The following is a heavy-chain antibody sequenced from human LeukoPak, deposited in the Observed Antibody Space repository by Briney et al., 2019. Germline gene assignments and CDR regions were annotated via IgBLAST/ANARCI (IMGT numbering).Heavy chain of an antibody. D-gene: IGHD3-10*01. CDR3: ARDQGYYYGSGSYQGGMDV. CDR2: ISAYNGDT. Sequence: ASVKVSCKASGYTFTSYGISWVRQAPGQGLEWMGWISAYNGDTNYAQKLQGRVTMTTDTSASTVYMELSSLRSEDTAVYYCARDQGYYYGSGSYQGGMDVWGQGTTVTVSS. CDR1: GYTFTSYG. V-gene: IGHV1-18*01. J-gene: IGHJ6*02.